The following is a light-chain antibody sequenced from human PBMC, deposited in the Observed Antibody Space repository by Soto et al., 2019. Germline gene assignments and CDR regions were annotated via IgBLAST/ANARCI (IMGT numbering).Light chain of an antibody. Sequence: EIVMTQSQATLSVSPGERATLSCRASQSVTSNFAWYQQKPGQAPRLLIYGASIRATGIPARFSGSGAGTEFTLTISSLQSEDFAVYDCHHYNNWTPYTFGQGTKLEIK. CDR2: GAS. CDR3: HHYNNWTPYT. V-gene: IGKV3-15*01. J-gene: IGKJ2*01. CDR1: QSVTSN.